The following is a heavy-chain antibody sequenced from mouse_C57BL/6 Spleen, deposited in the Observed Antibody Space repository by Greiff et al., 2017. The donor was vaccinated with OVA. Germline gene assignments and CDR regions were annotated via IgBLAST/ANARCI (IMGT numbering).Heavy chain of an antibody. Sequence: EVKLVESGGDLVKPGGSLKLSCAASGFTFSSYSMSWVRQTPDKRLEWVATISSGGSYTYYPDSVKGRFTISRDNAKNTLYLQMSSLKSEDTAMYYCARLEYYGSSYWYFDVWGTGTTVTVSS. CDR3: ARLEYYGSSYWYFDV. J-gene: IGHJ1*03. D-gene: IGHD1-1*01. CDR1: GFTFSSYS. CDR2: ISSGGSYT. V-gene: IGHV5-6*01.